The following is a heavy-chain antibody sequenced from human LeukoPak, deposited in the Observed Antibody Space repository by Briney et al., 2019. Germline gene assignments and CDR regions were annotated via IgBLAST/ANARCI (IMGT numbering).Heavy chain of an antibody. D-gene: IGHD3-3*01. V-gene: IGHV1-8*01. CDR3: ARGGFSAQEWLFPLLQYYYYYYMDV. CDR1: GYTFTSYD. Sequence: PLDSVKVSCKASGYTFTSYDINWVRQATGQGLEWMGWMNPNSGNAGYAQKFQGRVTMTRNTSISTVYMELSSLRSEDTAVYYCARGGFSAQEWLFPLLQYYYYYYMDVWGKGTTVTVSS. CDR2: MNPNSGNA. J-gene: IGHJ6*03.